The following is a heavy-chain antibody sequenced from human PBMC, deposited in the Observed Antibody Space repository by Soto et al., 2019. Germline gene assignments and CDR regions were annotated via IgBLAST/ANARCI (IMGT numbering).Heavy chain of an antibody. CDR2: ISWNSGNF. D-gene: IGHD4-17*01. J-gene: IGHJ4*02. CDR3: AKGASTTVFAFNDY. V-gene: IGHV3-9*01. CDR1: GFTFDDYA. Sequence: EVQLVESGGGLVQPGRSLRLPCAASGFTFDDYAMHWFRHGPGKGLEWVSSISWNSGNFGYADSVKGLFTISRDNAKNPLYLQMNSLRGEDTALYYCAKGASTTVFAFNDYWGQGTLVTVSS.